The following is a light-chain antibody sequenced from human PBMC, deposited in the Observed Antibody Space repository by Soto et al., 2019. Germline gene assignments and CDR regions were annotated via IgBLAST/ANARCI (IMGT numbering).Light chain of an antibody. J-gene: IGKJ1*01. V-gene: IGKV1-5*01. CDR3: QQYNSYLWT. CDR2: DAS. Sequence: DIQMTQSPSTLPASVGDRVTITCRASQSISSWLAWYQQKPGKAPKLLIYDASSLESGVPSRFSGSGSGTEFTLTISSLQPDDFATYYCQQYNSYLWTFGQGTKVDI. CDR1: QSISSW.